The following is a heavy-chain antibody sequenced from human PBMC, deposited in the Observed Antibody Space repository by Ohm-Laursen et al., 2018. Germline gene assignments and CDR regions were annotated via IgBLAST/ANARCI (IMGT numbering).Heavy chain of an antibody. CDR1: GFNFSNYA. CDR2: IIVSGHNT. Sequence: SLRLSCSASGFNFSNYAMSWVRQAPGRGLEWVSVIIVSGHNTYYADSVKGRFTISRDNSKNTLYLQMNSLRAEDTAVYYCAKPEHDSCCYFPPPEAFDIWGQGTMVTVSS. CDR3: AKPEHDSCCYFPPPEAFDI. D-gene: IGHD3-22*01. J-gene: IGHJ3*02. V-gene: IGHV3-23*01.